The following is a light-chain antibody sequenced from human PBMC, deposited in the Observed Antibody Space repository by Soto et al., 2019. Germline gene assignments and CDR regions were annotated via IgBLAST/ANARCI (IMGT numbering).Light chain of an antibody. Sequence: QSALTQPRSVSGSPGQSVTISCTGTSSDVGGYNYVSWYQQHPGKAPKLMIYDVSKRPSGVPDRFSGSESGNTASLTISGLQAEDEADYYCCSYAGSYTSRVFGGGTKLTVL. CDR1: SSDVGGYNY. J-gene: IGLJ2*01. CDR2: DVS. V-gene: IGLV2-11*01. CDR3: CSYAGSYTSRV.